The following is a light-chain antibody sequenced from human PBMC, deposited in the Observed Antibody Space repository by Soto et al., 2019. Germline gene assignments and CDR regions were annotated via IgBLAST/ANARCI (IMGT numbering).Light chain of an antibody. J-gene: IGLJ1*01. CDR1: SSDVGSYNL. Sequence: ALTQPASVSGSPGQSITISCTGTSSDVGSYNLVSWYQQHPGKAPKLMIYEGSKRPSGVSNRFSGSKSGNTASLTISGLQAEDEADYYCCSYAGTSLYVFGTGTKLTVL. CDR2: EGS. V-gene: IGLV2-23*01. CDR3: CSYAGTSLYV.